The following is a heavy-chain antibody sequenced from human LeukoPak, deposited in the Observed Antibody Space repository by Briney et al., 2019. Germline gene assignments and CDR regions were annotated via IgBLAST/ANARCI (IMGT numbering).Heavy chain of an antibody. CDR2: ISSSSSYI. D-gene: IGHD3-22*01. CDR1: GFTFSSYS. J-gene: IGHJ4*02. CDR3: ARDRDSSGYYYSGFDY. V-gene: IGHV3-21*01. Sequence: PGGSLRLSCAASGFTFSSYSMNWVRQAPGKGLEWVSSISSSSSYIYYADSVKGRFTISRDNAKNSLYLQMNSLRAEDTAVYYCARDRDSSGYYYSGFDYWGQGTLVTVSS.